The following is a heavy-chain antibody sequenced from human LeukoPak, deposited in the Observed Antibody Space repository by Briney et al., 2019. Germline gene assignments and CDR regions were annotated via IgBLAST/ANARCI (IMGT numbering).Heavy chain of an antibody. CDR3: ARGSDLASYTELEY. J-gene: IGHJ4*02. CDR2: NTGSVE. CDR1: GFTLSNFA. Sequence: GGSLRLSCTASGFTLSNFAMSWVRQAPGKGLEWVSGNTGSVEYYADSVKGRFTVSRDNSKNTLCLHMKSLGAEDTATYYCARGSDLASYTELEYWGQGTLVTVSS. V-gene: IGHV3-23*01. D-gene: IGHD2-2*02.